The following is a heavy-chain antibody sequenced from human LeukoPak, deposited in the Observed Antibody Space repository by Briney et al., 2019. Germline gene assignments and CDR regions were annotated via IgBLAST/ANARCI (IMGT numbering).Heavy chain of an antibody. J-gene: IGHJ4*02. CDR3: ARRARRNDGYFDY. V-gene: IGHV4-34*01. D-gene: IGHD1-1*01. CDR1: GGSFSGYY. CDR2: INHSGST. Sequence: SETLSLTCAVYGGSFSGYYWSWIRQPPGKGLEWIGEINHSGSTNYNPSLKSRVTISVDTSKNQFSLKLSSVTAADTAVYYCARRARRNDGYFDYWGQGTLVTVSS.